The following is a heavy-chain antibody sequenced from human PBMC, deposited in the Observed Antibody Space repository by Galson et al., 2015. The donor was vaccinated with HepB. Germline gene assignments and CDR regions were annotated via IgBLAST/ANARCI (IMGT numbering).Heavy chain of an antibody. CDR1: GFTFSSYW. J-gene: IGHJ6*03. D-gene: IGHD3-3*01. Sequence: LRLSCAASGFTFSSYWMSWVRQAPGKGLEWVANIKQDGSEKYYVDSVKGRFTISRDNAKNSLYLQMNSLRAEDTAVYYCARVVGNTIFGVVWDYYYMDVWGKGTTVTVSS. V-gene: IGHV3-7*01. CDR3: ARVVGNTIFGVVWDYYYMDV. CDR2: IKQDGSEK.